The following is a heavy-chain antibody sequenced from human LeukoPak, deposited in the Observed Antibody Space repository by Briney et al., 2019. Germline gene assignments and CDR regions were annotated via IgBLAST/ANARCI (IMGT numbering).Heavy chain of an antibody. CDR1: GFTFSSYG. V-gene: IGHV3-30*02. CDR2: IRYDGSNK. CDR3: AKEAHYDFFGEY. D-gene: IGHD3-3*01. Sequence: VGSLRLSCAASGFTFSSYGMHWVRQAPGKGLEWVAFIRYDGSNKYYADSVKGRFTISRDNSKNTLYLQMNSLRAEDTAVYYCAKEAHYDFFGEYWGQGTLVTVSS. J-gene: IGHJ4*02.